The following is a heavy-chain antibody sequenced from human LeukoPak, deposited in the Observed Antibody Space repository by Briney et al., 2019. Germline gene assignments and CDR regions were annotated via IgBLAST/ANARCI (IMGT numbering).Heavy chain of an antibody. J-gene: IGHJ6*03. CDR3: ARDRRFGEFPYYYYMDV. V-gene: IGHV3-11*04. CDR2: ISSSGSTI. Sequence: GGSLRLSCAASGFTFSDYYMSWIRQAPGKGLEWVSYISSSGSTIYYADSVKGRFTISRDNAKNTLYLQMNSLRAEDTAVYYCARDRRFGEFPYYYYMDVWGKGTTVTVSS. CDR1: GFTFSDYY. D-gene: IGHD3-10*01.